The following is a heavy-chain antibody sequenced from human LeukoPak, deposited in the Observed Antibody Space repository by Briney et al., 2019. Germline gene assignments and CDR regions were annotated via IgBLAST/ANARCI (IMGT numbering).Heavy chain of an antibody. D-gene: IGHD6-19*01. CDR2: ISSSSSYT. V-gene: IGHV3-21*05. Sequence: GGSLRLSCAASGFTFSGYGMNWVRQAPGKGLEWVSYISSSSSYTNYADSVKGRFTISRDNAKNSLYLQMNSLRAEDTAVYYCARGSIAVADTGDYWGQGTLVTVSS. CDR1: GFTFSGYG. CDR3: ARGSIAVADTGDY. J-gene: IGHJ4*02.